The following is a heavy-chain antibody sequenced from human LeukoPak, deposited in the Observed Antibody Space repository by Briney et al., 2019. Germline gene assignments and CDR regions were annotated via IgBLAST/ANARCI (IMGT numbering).Heavy chain of an antibody. Sequence: EASVKVSCKASGYTFTGYSMHWVRQAPGQGLEWMGWTNPNSGGTNYAQKFQGRVTMTRDASTSTAYMELSRLRSDDTAVYYCASRPQYSSGWYWFDPWGQGTLVTVSS. V-gene: IGHV1-2*02. J-gene: IGHJ5*02. D-gene: IGHD6-19*01. CDR3: ASRPQYSSGWYWFDP. CDR1: GYTFTGYS. CDR2: TNPNSGGT.